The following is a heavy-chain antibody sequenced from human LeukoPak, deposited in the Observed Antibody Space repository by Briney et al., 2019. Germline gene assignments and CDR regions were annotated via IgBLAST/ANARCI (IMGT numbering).Heavy chain of an antibody. J-gene: IGHJ6*02. CDR1: GFTFSSFW. CDR3: AKDLEYYYYYGMDV. CDR2: ISAGGDTT. V-gene: IGHV3-74*01. Sequence: GGSLRLSCAASGFTFSSFWMHWVRQAPGKGLVWVSRISAGGDTTTYADSVKGRFTISRDNARNTLYLQMNSLRAEDTAVYYCAKDLEYYYYYGMDVWGQGTTVTVSS.